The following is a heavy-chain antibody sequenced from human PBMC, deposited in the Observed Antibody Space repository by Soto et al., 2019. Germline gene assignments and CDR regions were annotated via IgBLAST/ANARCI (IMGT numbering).Heavy chain of an antibody. J-gene: IGHJ6*02. Sequence: QVQLVQSGAEVKKPGASVKVSCKASGYTFTSYGISWVRQAPGQGLEWMGWISAYNDNTNYAQKLQGRVTMTTDTSTSTAYMELRSLRSDDTAVYYCASNYLYYYGSGNTNYYGMDVWGQGTTVTVSS. CDR3: ASNYLYYYGSGNTNYYGMDV. D-gene: IGHD3-10*01. CDR2: ISAYNDNT. V-gene: IGHV1-18*01. CDR1: GYTFTSYG.